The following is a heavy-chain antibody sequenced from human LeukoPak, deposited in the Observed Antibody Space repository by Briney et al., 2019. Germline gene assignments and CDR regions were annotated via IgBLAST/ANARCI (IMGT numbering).Heavy chain of an antibody. D-gene: IGHD3-22*01. CDR1: GFTFSNDY. CDR3: AKAVGSSGYFSRDAFDI. Sequence: PGGSLRLSCAASGFTFSNDYMSWIRQAPGKGLEWVAVISGGGSGTYYADSVRGRFTISRDNSKNTVYLQMNSLRAEDTAIYYCAKAVGSSGYFSRDAFDIWGQGTMVTVSS. J-gene: IGHJ3*02. V-gene: IGHV3-23*01. CDR2: ISGGGSGT.